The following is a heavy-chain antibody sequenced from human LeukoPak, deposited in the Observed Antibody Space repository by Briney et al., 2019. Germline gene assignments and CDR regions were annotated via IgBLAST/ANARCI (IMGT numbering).Heavy chain of an antibody. J-gene: IGHJ5*02. CDR3: ARGVYSSSWYDI. CDR1: GYTFTGYY. CDR2: IDPNSGGT. D-gene: IGHD6-13*01. Sequence: ASVKVSCKASGYTFTGYYMHWVRQAPGQGLEWMGWIDPNSGGTNYAQKFQGRVTMTRDTSISTAYMELSRLRSDDTAVYYCARGVYSSSWYDIWGQGTLVTVSS. V-gene: IGHV1-2*02.